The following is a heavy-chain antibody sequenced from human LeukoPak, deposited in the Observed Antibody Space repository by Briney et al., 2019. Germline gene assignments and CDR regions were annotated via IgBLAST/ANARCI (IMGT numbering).Heavy chain of an antibody. CDR2: ISYDGSNK. CDR1: GFTFSSYA. V-gene: IGHV3-30-3*01. J-gene: IGHJ4*02. Sequence: GRSLRLSCAASGFTFSSYAMHWVRQAPGKGLEWVAVISYDGSNKYYADSVKGRFTISRDNSKNTLYLQMNSLRAEDTAVYYCARDGTYYYGSGSSPGSGYWGQGTLVTVSS. D-gene: IGHD3-10*01. CDR3: ARDGTYYYGSGSSPGSGY.